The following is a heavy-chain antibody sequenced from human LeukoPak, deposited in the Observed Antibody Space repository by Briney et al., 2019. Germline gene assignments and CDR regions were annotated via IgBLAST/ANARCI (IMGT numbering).Heavy chain of an antibody. V-gene: IGHV4-39*07. Sequence: PSETLSLTCTVSGGSISSSSYYWGWIRQPPGNGLKWIGSTYYSGSTYYNPSLKSRVTMSVDTSKNQFSLKLSSVTAADTAVYYCAREGSSGYYYEGWFDPWGQGTLVTVFS. CDR1: GGSISSSSYY. J-gene: IGHJ5*02. D-gene: IGHD3-22*01. CDR2: TYYSGST. CDR3: AREGSSGYYYEGWFDP.